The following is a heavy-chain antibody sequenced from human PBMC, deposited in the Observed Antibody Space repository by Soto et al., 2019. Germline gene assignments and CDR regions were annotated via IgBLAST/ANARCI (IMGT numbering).Heavy chain of an antibody. CDR3: VKGSSAYRPYYFDY. CDR1: GFTFSSYA. D-gene: IGHD3-16*01. Sequence: EVQLLESGGDLVQPGGSLRLSCTASGFTFSSYAMSWVLQAPGMGLEWVSAISGGGGSTYYADSVKGRFTVSRDNSRNTLYLQMNSLRAEDTAIYYCVKGSSAYRPYYFDYWGQGTLVTVSS. CDR2: ISGGGGST. J-gene: IGHJ4*02. V-gene: IGHV3-23*01.